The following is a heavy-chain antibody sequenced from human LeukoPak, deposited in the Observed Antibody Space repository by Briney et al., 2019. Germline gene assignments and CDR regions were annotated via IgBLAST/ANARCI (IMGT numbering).Heavy chain of an antibody. Sequence: SETLSLTCTVSGGSISTYYWSWIRQPPGKGLEWFGYVYYSGSTNYNPSLKSRVTISADTSKNQFSLRLSSVTAADTAVYYCARGLNNRKSGRRFDVFEIWGQGTMVTVSS. D-gene: IGHD3-3*01. J-gene: IGHJ3*02. CDR3: ARGLNNRKSGRRFDVFEI. CDR1: GGSISTYY. V-gene: IGHV4-59*01. CDR2: VYYSGST.